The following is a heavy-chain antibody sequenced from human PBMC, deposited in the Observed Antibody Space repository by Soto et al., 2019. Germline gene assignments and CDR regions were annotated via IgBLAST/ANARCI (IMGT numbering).Heavy chain of an antibody. V-gene: IGHV3-21*01. CDR3: TRDASRDSSARGWFDP. J-gene: IGHJ5*02. CDR1: GFTFGSFT. CDR2: ISSNSAYI. Sequence: PGGSLRLSCEASGFTFGSFTMNWVRQAPGKGLEWVSTISSNSAYIYYTDALRGRFTISRDNAKNSLHLQMNSLRAEDTAVYYCTRDASRDSSARGWFDPWGPGTLVTVSS. D-gene: IGHD6-13*01.